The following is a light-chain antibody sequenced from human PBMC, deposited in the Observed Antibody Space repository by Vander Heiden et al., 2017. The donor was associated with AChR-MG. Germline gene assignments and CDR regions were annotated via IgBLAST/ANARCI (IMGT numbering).Light chain of an antibody. CDR1: QSVSSNY. CDR2: DAS. Sequence: EIVLTQSPGTLSLSPGERATLSCRASQSVSSNYLAWYQQRPGQAPRLLIYDASSRATGIPDRFSGSGYGTDFTLTISRREPEDFAVYYCQQYGRSPPYTFGQGTKLEI. J-gene: IGKJ2*01. CDR3: QQYGRSPPYT. V-gene: IGKV3-20*01.